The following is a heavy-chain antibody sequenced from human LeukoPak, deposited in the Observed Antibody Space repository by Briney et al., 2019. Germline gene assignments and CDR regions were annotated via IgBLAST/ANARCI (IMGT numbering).Heavy chain of an antibody. V-gene: IGHV1-18*01. CDR3: ARRVAVARRDAFDI. J-gene: IGHJ3*02. CDR2: ISSYNGNT. CDR1: GYTFTIYG. Sequence: ASVTLSFTSSGYTFTIYGNSWVRHAPGQGQEWMGWISSYNGNTNYAQKLQGRVTMSTATATGTAYMELRSLRSDDTAVYFCARRVAVARRDAFDIWGQGTMVTVSS. D-gene: IGHD6-19*01.